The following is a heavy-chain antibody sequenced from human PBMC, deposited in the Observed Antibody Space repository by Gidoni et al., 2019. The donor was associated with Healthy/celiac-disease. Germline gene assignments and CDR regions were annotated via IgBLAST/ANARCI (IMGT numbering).Heavy chain of an antibody. V-gene: IGHV3-48*02. J-gene: IGHJ4*02. CDR1: GFTFSSYS. D-gene: IGHD6-19*01. Sequence: EVQLVESGGGLVQPGGSLRLSCAASGFTFSSYSMNWVRQAPGKGLEWVSYISSSSSTIYYADSVKGRFTISRDNAKNSLYLQMNSLRDEDTAVYYCARENGGSGWGYFDYWGQGTLVTVSS. CDR2: ISSSSSTI. CDR3: ARENGGSGWGYFDY.